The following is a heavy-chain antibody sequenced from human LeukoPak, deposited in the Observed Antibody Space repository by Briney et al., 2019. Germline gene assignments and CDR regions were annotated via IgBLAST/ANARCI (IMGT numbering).Heavy chain of an antibody. V-gene: IGHV3-23*01. CDR3: AKDSRWGSTWYGASES. Sequence: AGGSLRLSCAASGFFFSNNAMSWVRQAPGKGLEWVSSLDTTGASTFFADSVRGRFIVSRDNSKNTLYLQMSSLRVEDTAVYYCAKDSRWGSTWYGASESWGQGTLVTVSS. D-gene: IGHD6-13*01. J-gene: IGHJ5*02. CDR1: GFFFSNNA. CDR2: LDTTGAST.